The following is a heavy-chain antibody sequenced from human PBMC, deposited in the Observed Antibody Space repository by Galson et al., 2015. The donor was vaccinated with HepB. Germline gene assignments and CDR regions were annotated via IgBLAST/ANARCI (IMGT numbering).Heavy chain of an antibody. J-gene: IGHJ4*02. D-gene: IGHD3-10*01. CDR1: GFTFTGYA. Sequence: SLRLSCAASGFTFTGYAMNWVRQAPGRGLEWIASISRGSMYIYYADSMKGRVTISRDNARNSLSLQLNSLGVEDTAVYYCTRGFHHYNDKLNDYWGQGTLVTVSS. V-gene: IGHV3-21*01. CDR3: TRGFHHYNDKLNDY. CDR2: ISRGSMYI.